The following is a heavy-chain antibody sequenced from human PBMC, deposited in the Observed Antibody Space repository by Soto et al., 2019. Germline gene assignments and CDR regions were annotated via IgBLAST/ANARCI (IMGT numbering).Heavy chain of an antibody. CDR1: GFTFSSYA. J-gene: IGHJ4*02. Sequence: GGSLRLSCAASGFTFSSYAMSWVRQAPGKGLEWVSAISGSGGSTYYADSVKGRFTISRDNSKNTLYLQMNSLRAEDTAVYYCASQQQLAYYFDYWGQGTLVTVSS. CDR2: ISGSGGST. V-gene: IGHV3-23*01. CDR3: ASQQQLAYYFDY. D-gene: IGHD6-13*01.